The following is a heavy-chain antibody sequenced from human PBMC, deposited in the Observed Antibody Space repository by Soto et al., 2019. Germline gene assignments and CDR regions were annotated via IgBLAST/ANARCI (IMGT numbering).Heavy chain of an antibody. V-gene: IGHV1-46*01. CDR3: ARGPSFYYDFWSGYSYQADCYYYYGMDV. CDR2: INPSGGST. J-gene: IGHJ6*02. Sequence: ASVKVSCKASGYTFTSYGISWVRQAPGQGLEWMGIINPSGGSTSYAQKFQGRVTMTRDTSTSTVYMELSSLRSEDTAVYYCARGPSFYYDFWSGYSYQADCYYYYGMDVWGQGTTVTVSS. CDR1: GYTFTSYG. D-gene: IGHD3-3*01.